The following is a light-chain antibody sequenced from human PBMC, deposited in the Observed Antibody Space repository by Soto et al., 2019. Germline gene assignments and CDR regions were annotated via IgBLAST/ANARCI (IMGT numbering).Light chain of an antibody. V-gene: IGKV1-33*01. CDR2: GAT. Sequence: DIQMTQSPSSLSASIGDRVTITCQASQDIGNSLNWYQRLPGKPPKLLIYGATNLEAGVPLRFSGRGSGTHFTFTIASLEPEDIATYSCQQYDDLPSITFGQGTRLEIK. CDR3: QQYDDLPSIT. CDR1: QDIGNS. J-gene: IGKJ5*01.